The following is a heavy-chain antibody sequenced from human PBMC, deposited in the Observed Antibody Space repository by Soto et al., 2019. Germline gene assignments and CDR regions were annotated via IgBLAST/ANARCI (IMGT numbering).Heavy chain of an antibody. J-gene: IGHJ4*02. V-gene: IGHV3-30-3*01. CDR2: VSFDGSNK. Sequence: QVQLVESGGGVVQPGRSLRLSCAASGFTFSTHAMHWVRKAPGKGLECVAIVSFDGSNKYYADSVKGRFTISRDNSKNTLYLQMSGLTPEDTAVYYCARDQTGITTTGGGRIEHWGQGTLVTVSS. CDR3: ARDQTGITTTGGGRIEH. D-gene: IGHD1-20*01. CDR1: GFTFSTHA.